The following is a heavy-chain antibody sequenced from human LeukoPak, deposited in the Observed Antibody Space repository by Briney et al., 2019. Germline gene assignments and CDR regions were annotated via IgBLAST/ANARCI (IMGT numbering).Heavy chain of an antibody. Sequence: EGSLRLSCAASGFTFSSYGMSWVRQAPGKGLEWVSAISGSGGSTYYADSVKGRFTISRDNSKNTLYLQMNSLRAEDTAVYYCAKDSRDTAMVTWWDYWGQGTLVTVSS. CDR2: ISGSGGST. CDR1: GFTFSSYG. CDR3: AKDSRDTAMVTWWDY. J-gene: IGHJ4*02. V-gene: IGHV3-23*01. D-gene: IGHD5-18*01.